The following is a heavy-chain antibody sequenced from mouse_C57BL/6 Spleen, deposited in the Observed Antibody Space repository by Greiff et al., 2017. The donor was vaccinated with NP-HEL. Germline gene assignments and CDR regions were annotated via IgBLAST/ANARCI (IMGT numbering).Heavy chain of an antibody. CDR3: ARRITTVVATNFDY. Sequence: VQLQQSGAELARPGASVKLSCKASGYTFTSYGISWVKQRPGQGLEWIGEIYPRSGNTYYNGKFKGKATLTADKSSSTAYMELRSLTSEDSAVYFCARRITTVVATNFDYLGQGTTLTVAS. CDR1: GYTFTSYG. D-gene: IGHD1-1*01. J-gene: IGHJ2*01. CDR2: IYPRSGNT. V-gene: IGHV1-81*01.